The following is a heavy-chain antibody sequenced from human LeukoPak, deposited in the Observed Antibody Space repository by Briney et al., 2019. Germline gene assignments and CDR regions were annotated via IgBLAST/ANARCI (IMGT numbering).Heavy chain of an antibody. J-gene: IGHJ4*02. CDR2: IYTSGGT. D-gene: IGHD4-11*01. Sequence: SETLSLTCTVSGGSISSYYWSWIRQPAGKGLEWIGRIYTSGGTNYNPSLKSRVTMSVDTSKNQFSLRLSSVTAADTAVYYCARERDYSNKAQYYFDYWGQGTLVTVSS. V-gene: IGHV4-4*07. CDR1: GGSISSYY. CDR3: ARERDYSNKAQYYFDY.